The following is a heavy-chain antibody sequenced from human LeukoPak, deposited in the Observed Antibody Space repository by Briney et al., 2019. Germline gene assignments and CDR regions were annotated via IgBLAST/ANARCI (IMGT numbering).Heavy chain of an antibody. D-gene: IGHD2-21*02. V-gene: IGHV3-53*01. CDR1: GFTFSSYA. CDR3: ARDGRYCGGDCYSLGYYYYGMDV. Sequence: GGSLRLSCAASGFTFSSYAMSWVRQAPGKGLEWVSVIYSGGSTYYADSVKGRFTISRDNSKNTLYLQMNSLRAEDTAVYYCARDGRYCGGDCYSLGYYYYGMDVWGQGTTVTVSS. CDR2: IYSGGST. J-gene: IGHJ6*02.